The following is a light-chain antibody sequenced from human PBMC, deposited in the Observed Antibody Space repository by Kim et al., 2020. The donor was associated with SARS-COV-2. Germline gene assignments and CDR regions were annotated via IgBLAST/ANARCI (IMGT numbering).Light chain of an antibody. J-gene: IGLJ2*01. V-gene: IGLV3-19*01. CDR1: ILRNYY. CDR3: DSRDSSGYQVV. CDR2: GEN. Sequence: ALGQTVMITCQGDILRNYYATWYQQKPGQAPVVVIYGENKRPSGIPDRFSGSTSGNTASLTITGAQAEDEADYHCDSRDSSGYQVVFGAGTQLTVL.